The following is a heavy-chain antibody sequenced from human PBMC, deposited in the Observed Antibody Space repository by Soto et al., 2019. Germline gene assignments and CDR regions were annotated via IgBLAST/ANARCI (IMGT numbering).Heavy chain of an antibody. J-gene: IGHJ2*01. Sequence: EVQLVESGGGLVKPGGSLRLSCAASGFTFSTYCMNWVRQAPGRGLEWVSYISESSSHIYYGDSVRGRFIISRDNAKNSVYLQMNSLRAADTAVYYCARDGSKWLKYGYFDLWGRGTLVTVSS. CDR3: ARDGSKWLKYGYFDL. V-gene: IGHV3-21*01. D-gene: IGHD5-12*01. CDR1: GFTFSTYC. CDR2: ISESSSHI.